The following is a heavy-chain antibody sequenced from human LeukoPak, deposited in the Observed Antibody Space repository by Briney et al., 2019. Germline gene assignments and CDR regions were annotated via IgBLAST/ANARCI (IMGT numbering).Heavy chain of an antibody. J-gene: IGHJ4*02. Sequence: SETLSLTCTVSGGSISSYYWSWIRQPPGKGLEWIGYINYSGSTNYNPSLKSRVTISVDTSKNQFSLKLSSVTAADTAVYYCASSNPYCSGGSCLRNFDYWGQGTLVTVSS. D-gene: IGHD2-15*01. CDR2: INYSGST. CDR1: GGSISSYY. CDR3: ASSNPYCSGGSCLRNFDY. V-gene: IGHV4-59*01.